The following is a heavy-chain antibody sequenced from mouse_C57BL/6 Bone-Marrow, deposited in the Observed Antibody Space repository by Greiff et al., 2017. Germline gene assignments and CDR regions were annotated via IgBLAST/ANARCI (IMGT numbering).Heavy chain of an antibody. CDR1: GFTFSDYG. CDR2: ISSGSSTI. D-gene: IGHD1-1*01. CDR3: AREDYYGSSFFDY. V-gene: IGHV5-17*01. Sequence: EVMLVESGGGLVKPGGSLKLSCAASGFTFSDYGMHWVRQAPEKGLEWVAYISSGSSTIYYADTVTGRCTISRDNAKNTLFLQMTSLRSEDTAMYYCAREDYYGSSFFDYWGQGTTLTVSS. J-gene: IGHJ2*01.